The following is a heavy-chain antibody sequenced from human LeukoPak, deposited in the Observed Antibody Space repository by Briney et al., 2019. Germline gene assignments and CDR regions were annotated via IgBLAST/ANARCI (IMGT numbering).Heavy chain of an antibody. V-gene: IGHV3-23*01. CDR1: GFTLSSYA. Sequence: GGSLRLSCAASGFTLSSYAMSWVRQAPGKGLEWVSAISGSGGSTYYADSVKGRFTISRDNSKNTLYLQMNSLRAEDTAVYYCAKSRDRITMTVVVTDYWGQGTLVTVSS. CDR2: ISGSGGST. D-gene: IGHD3-22*01. J-gene: IGHJ4*02. CDR3: AKSRDRITMTVVVTDY.